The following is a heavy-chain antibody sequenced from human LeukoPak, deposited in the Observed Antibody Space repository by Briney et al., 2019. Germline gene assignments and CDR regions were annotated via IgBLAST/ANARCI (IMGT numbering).Heavy chain of an antibody. J-gene: IGHJ4*02. CDR2: ISSSGGTI. CDR3: AREGGVNYYDLDYFDY. CDR1: GFTFSTYE. V-gene: IGHV3-48*03. Sequence: GGSLRLSCVGSGFTFSTYEMTWVRQAPGKGLEWVSYISSSGGTIYYADSVKGRFTISRDNAKNSLYLQMNSLRAEDTAVYYCAREGGVNYYDLDYFDYWGQGTLVTVSS. D-gene: IGHD3-22*01.